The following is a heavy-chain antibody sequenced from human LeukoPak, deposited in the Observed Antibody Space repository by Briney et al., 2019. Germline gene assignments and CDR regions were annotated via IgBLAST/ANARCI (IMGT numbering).Heavy chain of an antibody. CDR1: GGSFSGYY. D-gene: IGHD2-2*01. Sequence: PSETLSLTCAVYGGSFSGYYWSWIRQPPGKGLEWIGEINHSGSTNYNPSLTSRVTISVDTSKNQFSLKLSSVTAADTAVYYCARVFVVVPAAYNWFDPWGQGTLVTVSS. J-gene: IGHJ5*02. V-gene: IGHV4-34*01. CDR3: ARVFVVVPAAYNWFDP. CDR2: INHSGST.